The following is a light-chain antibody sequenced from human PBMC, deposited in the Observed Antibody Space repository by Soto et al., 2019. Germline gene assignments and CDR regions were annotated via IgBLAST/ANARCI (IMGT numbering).Light chain of an antibody. CDR1: KNDIGVYDF. J-gene: IGLJ1*01. V-gene: IGLV2-8*01. CDR3: KSYAGSNTYV. Sequence: QSVLTQPPSASGSPGQSVTISCTGTKNDIGVYDFVSWYQHHSGKAPRLIIYEVVQRPSGVPDRFSGSKSGNTASLTVSGLQAADEADYFCKSYAGSNTYVSGSGTKVTVL. CDR2: EVV.